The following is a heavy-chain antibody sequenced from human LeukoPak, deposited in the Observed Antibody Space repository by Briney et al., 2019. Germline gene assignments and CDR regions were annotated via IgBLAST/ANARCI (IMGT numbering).Heavy chain of an antibody. V-gene: IGHV1-46*01. D-gene: IGHD2-21*02. CDR1: GYTFTSYY. J-gene: IGHJ4*02. Sequence: ASVKVSCKASGYTFTSYYMHWVRQAPGQGLEGMGIINPSGGSTSYAQKFQGRVTMTRDTSTSTVYMELSSLRSEDTAVYYCAREGICGGDCYSIGPLDYWGQGTLVTVSS. CDR3: AREGICGGDCYSIGPLDY. CDR2: INPSGGST.